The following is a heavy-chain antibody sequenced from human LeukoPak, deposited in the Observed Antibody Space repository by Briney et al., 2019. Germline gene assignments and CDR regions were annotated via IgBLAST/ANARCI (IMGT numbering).Heavy chain of an antibody. CDR1: GFTFSSYA. D-gene: IGHD2-15*01. CDR2: ISYDGSNK. V-gene: IGHV3-30*01. J-gene: IGHJ4*02. Sequence: PGGSLRLSCAASGFTFSSYAMHWVRQAPGKGLEWVAVISYDGSNKYYADSVKGRFTISRDNSKNTLYLQMNSLRAEDTAVYYCARGGVVVAATNDYWGQGTLVAVSS. CDR3: ARGGVVVAATNDY.